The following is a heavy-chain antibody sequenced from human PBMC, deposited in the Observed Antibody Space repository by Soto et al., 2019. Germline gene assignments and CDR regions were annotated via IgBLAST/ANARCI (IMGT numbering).Heavy chain of an antibody. CDR2: IYYSGST. CDR1: VGSISIGDYY. V-gene: IGHV4-30-4*01. CDR3: ARVYYDFWSGYPNWFDP. D-gene: IGHD3-3*01. J-gene: IGHJ5*02. Sequence: SETLSLTCTFSVGSISIGDYYWSWIRQPRGKGLEWIGYIYYSGSTYYNPSLKSRVTISVDTSKNQFSLKLRSVTAADTAVYYCARVYYDFWSGYPNWFDPWGQGTMVTVSS.